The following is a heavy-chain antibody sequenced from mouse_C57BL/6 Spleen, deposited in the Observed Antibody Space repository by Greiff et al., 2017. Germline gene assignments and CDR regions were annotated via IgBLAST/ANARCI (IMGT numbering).Heavy chain of an antibody. CDR2: ISLKSDNYAT. Sequence: EVQLVESGGGLVQPGGSMKLSCVASGFTFSNYWMNWVRQSPEKGLEWVAQISLKSDNYATHYAVSVKGRFTISRDESKSSVYLQMNNLRAEDTGIYYCREGTSWYFDVWGTGTTVTVSS. D-gene: IGHD3-3*01. J-gene: IGHJ1*03. V-gene: IGHV6-3*01. CDR3: REGTSWYFDV. CDR1: GFTFSNYW.